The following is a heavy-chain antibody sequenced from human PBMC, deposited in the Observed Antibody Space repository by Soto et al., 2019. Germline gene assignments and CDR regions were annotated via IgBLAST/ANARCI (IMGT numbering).Heavy chain of an antibody. D-gene: IGHD6-13*01. CDR2: IYYSGGT. CDR3: ARSYSSSWYWYYFDY. J-gene: IGHJ4*02. Sequence: PSETLSLTCTVSGGSISSYYWSWIRQPPGKGLEWIGYIYYSGGTNYNPSLKSRVTISVDTSKNQFSLKLGSVTAADTAVYYCARSYSSSWYWYYFDYWGQGTLVTVSS. V-gene: IGHV4-59*01. CDR1: GGSISSYY.